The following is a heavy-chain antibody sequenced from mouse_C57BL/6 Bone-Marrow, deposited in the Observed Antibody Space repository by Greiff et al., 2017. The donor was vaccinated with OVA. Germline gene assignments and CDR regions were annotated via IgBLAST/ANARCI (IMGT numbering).Heavy chain of an antibody. D-gene: IGHD2-1*01. Sequence: EVKLMESGPELVKPGASVKISCKASGYSFTDYNMNWVKQSNGKSLEWIGVINPNYGTTSYNQKFKGKATLTVDQSSSTAYMQLNSLTSEDSAVYYCARREYGNGDYYAMDYWGQGTSVTVSS. CDR2: INPNYGTT. CDR3: ARREYGNGDYYAMDY. V-gene: IGHV1-39*01. J-gene: IGHJ4*01. CDR1: GYSFTDYN.